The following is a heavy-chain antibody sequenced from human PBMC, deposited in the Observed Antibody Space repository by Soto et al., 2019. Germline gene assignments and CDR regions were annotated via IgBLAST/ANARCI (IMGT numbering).Heavy chain of an antibody. V-gene: IGHV6-1*01. Sequence: SQTLSLTCAISGDSVSRNSSAWNCIRQSPSRGLEWLGRTYYRSKWYNDYAVSVKSRITINPDTSKNQFSLQLNSVTPEDTAVYYCAREGYCSGGSCYSPDYYYYGMDVWGQGTTVTVSS. CDR1: GDSVSRNSSA. D-gene: IGHD2-15*01. J-gene: IGHJ6*02. CDR3: AREGYCSGGSCYSPDYYYYGMDV. CDR2: TYYRSKWYN.